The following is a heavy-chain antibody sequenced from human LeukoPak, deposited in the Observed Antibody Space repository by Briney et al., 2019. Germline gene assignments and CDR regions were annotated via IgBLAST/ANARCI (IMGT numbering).Heavy chain of an antibody. J-gene: IGHJ4*02. CDR2: INPNSGGT. CDR1: GYTFTGYF. D-gene: IGHD4-17*01. CDR3: AREINDSGDQPLYY. V-gene: IGHV1-2*02. Sequence: VASVKVSCKASGYTFTGYFIHWVRQAPGQGLEWMGWINPNSGGTNFAQQFQGKVTMTRDTSISTAYMVLSRLTSDDTAVYYCAREINDSGDQPLYYWGQGTLVTASS.